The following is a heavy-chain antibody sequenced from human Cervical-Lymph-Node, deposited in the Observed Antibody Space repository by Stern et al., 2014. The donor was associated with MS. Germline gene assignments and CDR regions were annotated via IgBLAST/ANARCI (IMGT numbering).Heavy chain of an antibody. CDR2: FDPEPGEI. J-gene: IGHJ4*02. Sequence: QVQLVQSGAEVKKPGASVKISCKVSGYTVSELSMHWVRQAPGKGPEWMGGFDPEPGEIIYGQKFQGRVTMTEDTSTDTAFMEISSLRSEDTAVYYCTTGRNIVATILFDYWGQGTLVTVSS. CDR1: GYTVSELS. V-gene: IGHV1-24*01. D-gene: IGHD5-12*01. CDR3: TTGRNIVATILFDY.